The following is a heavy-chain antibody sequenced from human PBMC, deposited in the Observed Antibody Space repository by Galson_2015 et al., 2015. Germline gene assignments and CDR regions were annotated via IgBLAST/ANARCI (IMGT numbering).Heavy chain of an antibody. CDR1: GFTFSRYG. CDR2: IWYDGSYK. D-gene: IGHD1-26*01. Sequence: SLRLSCAASGFTFSRYGMHWVRQAPGKGLEWVAVIWYDGSYKYYAESVKGRFTVSRENSKNTLFLQVNSLRAEDTAVYYCARDRELYSYGDSWYYGMDVWGQGTTVTVSS. CDR3: ARDRELYSYGDSWYYGMDV. J-gene: IGHJ6*02. V-gene: IGHV3-33*01.